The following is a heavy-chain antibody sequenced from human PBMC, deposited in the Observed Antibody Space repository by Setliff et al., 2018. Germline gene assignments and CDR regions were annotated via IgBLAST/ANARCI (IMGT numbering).Heavy chain of an antibody. CDR1: GFTFSSYT. CDR3: ARGPLGDYLDFYYYMDV. CDR2: ISSSSTYI. J-gene: IGHJ6*03. V-gene: IGHV3-21*01. Sequence: GGSLRLSCAASGFTFSSYTMNWVRQAPGKGLEWVTAISSSSTYIFYADSVKGRFTISRDNSKNTLYLQMNSLRSEDTAVYFCARGPLGDYLDFYYYMDVWGKGTTVTVSS. D-gene: IGHD4-17*01.